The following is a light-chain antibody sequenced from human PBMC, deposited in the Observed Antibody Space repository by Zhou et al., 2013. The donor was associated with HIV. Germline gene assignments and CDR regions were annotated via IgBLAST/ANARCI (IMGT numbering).Light chain of an antibody. CDR1: QGISGY. Sequence: DIQMTQSPSSVSASVGERVTITCRASQGISGYLAWYQQKPGEAPKLLISAISSLTKWGPIKVQRQYIWGRFTLTISSLQPEDFATYYCQQGKSFPLTFGGGTKVEIK. CDR2: AIS. V-gene: IGKV1-12*01. J-gene: IGKJ4*01. CDR3: QQGKSFPLT.